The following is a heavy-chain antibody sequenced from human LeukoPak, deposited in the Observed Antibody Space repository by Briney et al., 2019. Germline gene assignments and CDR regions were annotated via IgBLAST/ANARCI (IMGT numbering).Heavy chain of an antibody. Sequence: SETLSLTCTVSGGSISSYYWSWIRQPPGKGLERIGYIYYSGSTNYNPSLKSRVTISVDTSKNQFSLKLSSVTAADTAMYYCARAVGTSRNFFDYWGQGTLVTVSS. CDR1: GGSISSYY. V-gene: IGHV4-59*12. CDR3: ARAVGTSRNFFDY. D-gene: IGHD4-23*01. CDR2: IYYSGST. J-gene: IGHJ4*02.